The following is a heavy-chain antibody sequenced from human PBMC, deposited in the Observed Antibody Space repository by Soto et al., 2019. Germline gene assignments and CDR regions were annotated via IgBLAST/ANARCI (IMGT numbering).Heavy chain of an antibody. CDR2: INPNSGGT. CDR3: ARERGIGPGLAAAGTSYYYYGMDV. J-gene: IGHJ6*02. CDR1: GYTFTGYY. V-gene: IGHV1-2*04. D-gene: IGHD6-13*01. Sequence: ASVKVSCKASGYTFTGYYMHWVRQAPGQGLEWMGWINPNSGGTNYAQKFQGWVTMTRDTSISTAYMELSRLRSDDTAVYYCARERGIGPGLAAAGTSYYYYGMDVWGQGTTVTVSS.